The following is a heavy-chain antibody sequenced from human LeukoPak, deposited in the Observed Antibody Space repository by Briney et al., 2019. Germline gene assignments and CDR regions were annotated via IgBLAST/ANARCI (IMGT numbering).Heavy chain of an antibody. CDR3: ARIQLGTFRALPIAGDAFDI. CDR2: IDWDDDK. Sequence: SGPALVKPTQTLTLTCTFSGFSLSTSGMCVSWIRQPPGKALEWLARIDWDDDKYYSTSLKTRLTISKDTSKNQVVLTMTNMDPVDTATYYCARIQLGTFRALPIAGDAFDIWGQGTMVTVSS. V-gene: IGHV2-70*11. J-gene: IGHJ3*02. CDR1: GFSLSTSGMC. D-gene: IGHD3-16*01.